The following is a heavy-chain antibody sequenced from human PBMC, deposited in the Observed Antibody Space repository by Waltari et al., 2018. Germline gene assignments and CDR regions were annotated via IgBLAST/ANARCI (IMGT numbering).Heavy chain of an antibody. CDR3: ARSGGLDTAMVYYFDY. CDR2: IYYSGST. CDR1: GGSISSSSYY. J-gene: IGHJ4*02. V-gene: IGHV4-39*01. Sequence: QLQLQESGPGLVKPSETLSLTCTVSGGSISSSSYYWGWIRQPPGKGLELIGSIYYSGSTYYNPSLKSRVTISVDTSKNQFSLKLSSVTAADTAVYYCARSGGLDTAMVYYFDYWGQGTLVTVSS. D-gene: IGHD5-18*01.